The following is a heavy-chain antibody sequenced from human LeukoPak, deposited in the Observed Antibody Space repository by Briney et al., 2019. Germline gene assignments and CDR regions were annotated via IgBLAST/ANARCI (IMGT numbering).Heavy chain of an antibody. V-gene: IGHV4-59*08. CDR1: GGSISPYY. CDR2: IYYSGST. J-gene: IGHJ4*02. D-gene: IGHD2-15*01. CDR3: ARHGYCSGGSCYWDY. Sequence: SETLSLTCIVSGGSISPYYWSWIRQPPGSGLEWISYIYYSGSTSYNPSLKSRVAISVDTSNNEVSLKLSSVTAADTAVYYCARHGYCSGGSCYWDYWGQGTLVTVSS.